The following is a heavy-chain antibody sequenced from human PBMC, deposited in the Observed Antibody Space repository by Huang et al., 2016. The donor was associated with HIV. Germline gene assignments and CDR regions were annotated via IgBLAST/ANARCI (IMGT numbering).Heavy chain of an antibody. Sequence: QVHLVESGGGVVQPGRSLRLSCAASGFSFKSYNMHWVRQAAGKGMEWGAGILYDGNNKYYPDSMRGRFAISRDNSKTALYLEMNSLRADDTAVYFCAKDRSGGSHYFDSWGRGTLVTVSS. CDR2: ILYDGNNK. V-gene: IGHV3-30*18. CDR3: AKDRSGGSHYFDS. J-gene: IGHJ4*02. CDR1: GFSFKSYN. D-gene: IGHD1-26*01.